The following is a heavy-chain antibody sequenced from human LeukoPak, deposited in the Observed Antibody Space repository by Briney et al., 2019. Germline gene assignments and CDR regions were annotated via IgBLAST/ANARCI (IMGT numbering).Heavy chain of an antibody. D-gene: IGHD3-22*01. CDR1: GLTFSSYA. Sequence: GGSLRLSSAASGLTFSSYAMSWVRQARGKGLEWVSAISGSGGSTYYADSVKGRFTISRDNSKNTLYLQMNSLRAEDTAVYYCAKVGSSGYYLNYWGQGTLVTVSS. CDR2: ISGSGGST. J-gene: IGHJ4*02. CDR3: AKVGSSGYYLNY. V-gene: IGHV3-23*01.